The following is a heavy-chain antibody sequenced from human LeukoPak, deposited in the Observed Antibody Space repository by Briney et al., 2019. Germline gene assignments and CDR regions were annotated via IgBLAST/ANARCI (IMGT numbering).Heavy chain of an antibody. D-gene: IGHD3-10*01. V-gene: IGHV3-20*01. CDR2: INWNGGST. Sequence: PGGSLRLSCVASGFTFDDYGIGWVRQAPGKGLEWVSGINWNGGSTGYADSVKGRFTISRDNAKNSVYLQMSSLRVEDTALYHCVLSSFSGSYRGYLNYWGQGTLVTVSS. CDR3: VLSSFSGSYRGYLNY. J-gene: IGHJ4*02. CDR1: GFTFDDYG.